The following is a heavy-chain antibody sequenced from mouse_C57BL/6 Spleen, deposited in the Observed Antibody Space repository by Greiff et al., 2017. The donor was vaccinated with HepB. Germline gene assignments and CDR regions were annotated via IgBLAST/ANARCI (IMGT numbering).Heavy chain of an antibody. V-gene: IGHV1-61*01. CDR3: ARQLHWYFDV. CDR1: GYTFTSYW. J-gene: IGHJ1*03. Sequence: VKLQQPGAELVRPGSSVKLSCKASGYTFTSYWMDWVKQRPGQGLEWIGNIYPSDSETHYNQKFKDKATLTVDKSSSTAYMQLSSLTSEDSAVYYCARQLHWYFDVWGTGTTVTVSS. D-gene: IGHD4-1*02. CDR2: IYPSDSET.